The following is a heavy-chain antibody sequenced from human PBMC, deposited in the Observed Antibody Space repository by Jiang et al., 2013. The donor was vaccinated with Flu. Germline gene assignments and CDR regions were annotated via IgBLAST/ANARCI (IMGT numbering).Heavy chain of an antibody. V-gene: IGHV4-31*02. J-gene: IGHJ4*02. D-gene: IGHD3-10*01. Sequence: SLKSRVTISVDTSKNQFSLKLSSVTAADTAVYYCARDEAFYFGSGSLAGVWGQGTLVTVSP. CDR3: ARDEAFYFGSGSLAGV.